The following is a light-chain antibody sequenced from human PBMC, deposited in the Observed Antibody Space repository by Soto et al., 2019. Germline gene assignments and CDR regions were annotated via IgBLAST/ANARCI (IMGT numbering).Light chain of an antibody. CDR3: QQYNILST. CDR2: KAS. V-gene: IGKV1-5*03. J-gene: IGKJ1*01. CDR1: QTISSW. Sequence: DLQMAQSPSTLSGSLGDRFTITFRASQTISSWLAWYQQKPGKAPKLLIYKASTLKSGVPTRFSGSGSGTEFTLTISSLHPDDFATYYCQQYNILSTFGQGTKVDIK.